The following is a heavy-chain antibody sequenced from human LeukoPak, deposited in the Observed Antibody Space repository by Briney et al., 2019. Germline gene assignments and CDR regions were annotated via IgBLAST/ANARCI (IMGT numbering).Heavy chain of an antibody. CDR1: GGSFSGYY. J-gene: IGHJ5*02. Sequence: SETLSLTCAVYGGSFSGYYWSWTRQPPGKGLEWIGEINHSGSTNYNPSPKSRVTISVDTSKNQFSLKLSSVTAADTAVYYCARGRRKVLRFLEWLPNPDHAQNNWFDPWGQGTLVTVSS. V-gene: IGHV4-34*01. CDR3: ARGRRKVLRFLEWLPNPDHAQNNWFDP. D-gene: IGHD3-3*01. CDR2: INHSGST.